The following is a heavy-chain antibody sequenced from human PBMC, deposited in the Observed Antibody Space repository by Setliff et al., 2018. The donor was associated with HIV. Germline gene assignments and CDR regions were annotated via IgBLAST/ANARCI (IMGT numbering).Heavy chain of an antibody. J-gene: IGHJ4*02. D-gene: IGHD1-26*01. V-gene: IGHV4-38-2*01. CDR3: ASGEDSGTYGEPYDS. Sequence: PSETLSLTCAVSGYSISSGYYWGWIRQPPGRGLEWIGNIYHSGGTHYNPSLRSRVTISVDASKNRFSLKLNSVTAADTAVYYCASGEDSGTYGEPYDSWGQGALVTVPQ. CDR1: GYSISSGYY. CDR2: IYHSGGT.